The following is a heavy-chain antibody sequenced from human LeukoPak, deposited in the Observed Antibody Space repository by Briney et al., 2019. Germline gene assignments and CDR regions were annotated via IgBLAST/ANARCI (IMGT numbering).Heavy chain of an antibody. D-gene: IGHD4-17*01. CDR2: ISGSGGST. J-gene: IGHJ5*02. CDR1: GFTFSSYA. Sequence: LSGGSLRLSCAASGFTFSSYAMSWVRQAPGKGLEWVSAISGSGGSTYYADSVKGRFTISRDNSKNTLYLQMNSLRAEDTAVYYCAKTGSTVTALNWFDPWGQGTLVTVSS. CDR3: AKTGSTVTALNWFDP. V-gene: IGHV3-23*01.